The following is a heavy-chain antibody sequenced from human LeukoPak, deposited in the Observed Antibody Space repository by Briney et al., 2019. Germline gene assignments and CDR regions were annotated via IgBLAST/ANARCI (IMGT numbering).Heavy chain of an antibody. CDR1: GGSFSGYY. CDR3: KAYRYYYYYMDV. CDR2: INHSGST. J-gene: IGHJ6*03. Sequence: PSETLSLTCAVYGGSFSGYYWSWIRQPPGKGLEWIGEINHSGSTNYNPSLKSRVTISVDTSKNQFSLKLSSVTAADTAVYYCKAYRYYYYYMDVWGKGTTVTISS. V-gene: IGHV4-34*01.